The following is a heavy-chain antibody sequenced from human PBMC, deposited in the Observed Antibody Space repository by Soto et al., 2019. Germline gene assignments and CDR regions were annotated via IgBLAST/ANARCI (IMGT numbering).Heavy chain of an antibody. V-gene: IGHV3-33*01. CDR2: IWYDGSNK. D-gene: IGHD1-1*01. Sequence: PGESLRLSCAASGFTFSSYGMHWVRQAPGKGLEWVAVIWYDGSNKYYADSVKGRFTISRDNSKNTLYLQMNSLRAEDTAVYYCARDPSGNDYFDYWGQGTLVTVSS. CDR1: GFTFSSYG. CDR3: ARDPSGNDYFDY. J-gene: IGHJ4*02.